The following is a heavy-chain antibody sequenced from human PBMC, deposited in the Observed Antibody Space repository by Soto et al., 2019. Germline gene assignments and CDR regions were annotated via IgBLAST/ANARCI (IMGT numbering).Heavy chain of an antibody. D-gene: IGHD3-9*01. J-gene: IGHJ6*02. CDR3: ARDSLVTDDILTGYPSYYYYGMDV. V-gene: IGHV4-4*07. Sequence: SETLSLTCTVSGGSISSYYWSWIRQPAGKGLEWIGRIYTSGSTNYNPSLKSRVTMSVDTSKNQFSLKLSSVTAADTAVYYCARDSLVTDDILTGYPSYYYYGMDVWGQGTTVTVSS. CDR1: GGSISSYY. CDR2: IYTSGST.